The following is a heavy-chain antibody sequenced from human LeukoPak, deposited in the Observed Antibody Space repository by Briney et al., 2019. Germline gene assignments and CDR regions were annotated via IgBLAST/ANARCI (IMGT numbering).Heavy chain of an antibody. Sequence: PSETLSLTCTVSGGSISSYYWSWIRQPPGKGLEWIGYIYYSGSTNYNPSLKSRVTISVDTSKNQFSLKLSSVTAADTAVYYCARARSPSSSGLYYFDYWGQGTLVTVSS. D-gene: IGHD6-6*01. CDR2: IYYSGST. V-gene: IGHV4-59*01. J-gene: IGHJ4*02. CDR3: ARARSPSSSGLYYFDY. CDR1: GGSISSYY.